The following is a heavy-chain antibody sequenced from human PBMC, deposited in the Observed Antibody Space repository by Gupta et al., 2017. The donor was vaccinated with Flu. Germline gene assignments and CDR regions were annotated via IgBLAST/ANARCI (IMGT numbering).Heavy chain of an antibody. Sequence: SSSYYWGWIRQPPGKGLEWIGSIYYSGSTYYNPSLKSRVTISVDTSKNQFSLKLSSVTAADTAVYYCARRPLDYYYYGMDVWGQGTTVTVSS. CDR1: SSSYY. V-gene: IGHV4-39*01. J-gene: IGHJ6*02. CDR2: IYYSGST. CDR3: ARRPLDYYYYGMDV.